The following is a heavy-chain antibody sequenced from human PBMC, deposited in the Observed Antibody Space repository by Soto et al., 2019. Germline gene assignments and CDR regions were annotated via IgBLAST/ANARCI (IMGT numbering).Heavy chain of an antibody. CDR1: GFTFTRYA. V-gene: IGHV3-23*01. J-gene: IGHJ3*02. D-gene: IGHD2-8*01. Sequence: EVRLLESGGGLVQPGGSLRLSCAASGFTFTRYAMSWVRQAPGKGLEWVSGVGATGTNIHYADSVRGRFTISRDISKNTLYLQMNSLRVDDTAVYYCAKDPNGEYIGGFDMLGQGTMVTVSS. CDR3: AKDPNGEYIGGFDM. CDR2: VGATGTNI.